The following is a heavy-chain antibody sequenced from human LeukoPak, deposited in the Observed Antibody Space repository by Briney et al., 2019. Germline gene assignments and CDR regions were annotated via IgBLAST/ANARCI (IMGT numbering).Heavy chain of an antibody. CDR3: ARIVGYSYGYNWFDP. V-gene: IGHV3-48*01. J-gene: IGHJ5*02. CDR2: ISSSSSTI. Sequence: GGSLRLSCVTSGFTFDDYGISWVRQAPGKGLEWVSYISSSSSTIYYADSVKGRFTISRDNAKNSLYLQMNSLRAEDTAVYYCARIVGYSYGYNWFDPWGQGTLVTVSS. CDR1: GFTFDDYG. D-gene: IGHD5-18*01.